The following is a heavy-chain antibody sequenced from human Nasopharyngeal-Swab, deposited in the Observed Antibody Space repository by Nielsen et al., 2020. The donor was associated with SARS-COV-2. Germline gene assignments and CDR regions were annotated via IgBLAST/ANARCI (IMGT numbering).Heavy chain of an antibody. Sequence: GGSLRLSCKGSASMFSNYWVVWVRQMPGKGLEWMGIIYPRDSDTRYSPSFQGQVTISADKSISTAYLQWSSLKASDTAMYYCVRPEGVATSFKYYFQYGMDVWGQGTMVTVPS. V-gene: IGHV5-51*01. D-gene: IGHD5-12*01. CDR2: IYPRDSDT. J-gene: IGHJ6*02. CDR1: ASMFSNYW. CDR3: VRPEGVATSFKYYFQYGMDV.